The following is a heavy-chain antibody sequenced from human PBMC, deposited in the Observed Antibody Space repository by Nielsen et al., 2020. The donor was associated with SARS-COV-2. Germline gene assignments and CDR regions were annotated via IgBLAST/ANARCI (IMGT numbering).Heavy chain of an antibody. CDR1: GASVLTDDDR. CDR3: ARALLTGYYNDLYYCDY. J-gene: IGHJ4*02. V-gene: IGHV4-61*08. D-gene: IGHD3-9*01. CDR2: ISDSGST. Sequence: SETLSLTCSVSGASVLTDDDRWTWILQPPGKALEWIGYISDSGSTNYNPSLKSRITISVDTSKNQFSLRLNSVTAEDTAVYYCARALLTGYYNDLYYCDYWGQGTLVTVSS.